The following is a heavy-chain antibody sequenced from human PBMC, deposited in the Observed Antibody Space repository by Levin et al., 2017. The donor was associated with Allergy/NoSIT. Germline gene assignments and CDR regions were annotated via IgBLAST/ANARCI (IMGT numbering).Heavy chain of an antibody. Sequence: PGGSLRLSCAASGFTFSNYAMSWVRQAPGKGLEWVTTITGSGGRTYYADSVKGRFTIARDNSKNTLYLQMNDLRVDDTAVYFCAKGQEDDDKGKCDNWGQGSLVTVSS. J-gene: IGHJ4*02. CDR3: AKGQEDDDKGKCDN. CDR2: ITGSGGRT. D-gene: IGHD1-1*01. V-gene: IGHV3-23*01. CDR1: GFTFSNYA.